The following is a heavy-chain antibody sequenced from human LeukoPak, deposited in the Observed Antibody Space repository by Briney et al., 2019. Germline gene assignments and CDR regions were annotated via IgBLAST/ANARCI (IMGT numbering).Heavy chain of an antibody. V-gene: IGHV4-39*07. CDR2: IYYGGST. J-gene: IGHJ4*02. CDR3: ARGLWFGDTPPGY. CDR1: GGSISSSSYY. D-gene: IGHD3-10*01. Sequence: SETLSLTCTVSGGSISSSSYYWGWIRQPPGKGLEWIGSIYYGGSTYYNPSLKSRVTISVDTSKNQFSLKLSSVTAADTAVYYCARGLWFGDTPPGYWGQGTLVTVSS.